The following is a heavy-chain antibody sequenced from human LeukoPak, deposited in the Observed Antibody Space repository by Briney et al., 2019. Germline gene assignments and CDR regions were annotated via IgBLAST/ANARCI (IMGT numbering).Heavy chain of an antibody. CDR2: IRYDGTNK. J-gene: IGHJ6*02. D-gene: IGHD3-10*01. CDR3: AKPVTMVRGVIPYYYYGMDV. CDR1: GFTFSSYG. V-gene: IGHV3-30*02. Sequence: GGSLRLSCAASGFTFSSYGTHWVRQAPGKGLEWVAFIRYDGTNKNYADSVKGRFTISRDNSKNTLYLQMNSLRVEDTAVYYCAKPVTMVRGVIPYYYYGMDVWGQGTTVTASS.